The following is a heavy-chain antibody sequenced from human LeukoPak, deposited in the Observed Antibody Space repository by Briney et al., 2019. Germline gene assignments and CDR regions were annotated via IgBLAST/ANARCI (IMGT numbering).Heavy chain of an antibody. CDR1: GFTFSSYG. Sequence: PGGSLRLSCAASGFTFSSYGMHWVRQAPGKGLEWVAFIRYDGSNKYYADSVKGRFTISRDNSKNTPYLQMNSLRAEDTAVYYCAKGPRDYGGALDAFDIWGQGTMVTVSS. CDR2: IRYDGSNK. CDR3: AKGPRDYGGALDAFDI. J-gene: IGHJ3*02. D-gene: IGHD4-23*01. V-gene: IGHV3-30*02.